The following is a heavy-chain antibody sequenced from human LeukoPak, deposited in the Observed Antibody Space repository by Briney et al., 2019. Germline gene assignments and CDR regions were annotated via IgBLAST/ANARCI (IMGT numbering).Heavy chain of an antibody. CDR2: INPNSGGT. CDR1: GYTFTGYY. D-gene: IGHD3-10*01. J-gene: IGHJ3*02. Sequence: GASVKVSYKASGYTFTGYYMHWVRQAPGQGLEWMGWINPNSGGTNYAQKFQGRVTMTRDTSISTAYMELSRLRSDDTAVYYCARGRFGELPHDAFDIWGQGTMVTVSS. V-gene: IGHV1-2*02. CDR3: ARGRFGELPHDAFDI.